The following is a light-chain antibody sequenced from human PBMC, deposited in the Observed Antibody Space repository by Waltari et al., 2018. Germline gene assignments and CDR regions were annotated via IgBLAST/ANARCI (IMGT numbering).Light chain of an antibody. CDR3: QSADSSGTYVV. CDR2: KDS. V-gene: IGLV3-25*03. J-gene: IGLJ2*01. Sequence: SYELTQPPSVSVSPGQTARITCSGDALPKQYAYWYQQKPGQAPVLVIYKDSARPSGIPERFSGSSSGKTVTLTISGVQAEDEADYYCQSADSSGTYVVFGGGTKLTVL. CDR1: ALPKQY.